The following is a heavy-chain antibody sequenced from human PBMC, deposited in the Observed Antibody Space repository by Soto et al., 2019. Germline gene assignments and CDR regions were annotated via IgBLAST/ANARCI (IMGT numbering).Heavy chain of an antibody. CDR3: TRDQENTPYYIYDAFDM. CDR1: AFXFSDFK. D-gene: IGHD3-22*01. Sequence: GXLTRTGAICAFXFSDFKRHWIRHARGNGLEFVSYIITSGTVIYYADSVKGRFTISIDNSKNSVYLQMNSPRAEDTAFYYCTRDQENTPYYIYDAFDMWAQATMETVS. CDR2: IITSGTVI. V-gene: IGHV3-48*03. J-gene: IGHJ3*02.